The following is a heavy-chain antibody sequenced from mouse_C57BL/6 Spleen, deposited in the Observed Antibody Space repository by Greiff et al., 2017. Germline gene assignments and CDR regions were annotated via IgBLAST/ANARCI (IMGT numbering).Heavy chain of an antibody. D-gene: IGHD1-1*01. V-gene: IGHV1-39*01. CDR2: INPNYGTT. Sequence: VQLKESGPELVKPGASVKISCKASGYSFTDYNMNWVKQSNGKSLEWIGVINPNYGTTSYNQKFKGKATLTVDQSSSTAYMQLNSLTSEDSAVYYCAREDYGSRRGGYFDVWGTGTTVTVSS. J-gene: IGHJ1*03. CDR1: GYSFTDYN. CDR3: AREDYGSRRGGYFDV.